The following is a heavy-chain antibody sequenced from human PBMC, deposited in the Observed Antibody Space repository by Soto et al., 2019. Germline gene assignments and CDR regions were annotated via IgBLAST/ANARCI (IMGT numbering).Heavy chain of an antibody. D-gene: IGHD2-15*01. CDR3: ARSGSCRIGPFDY. Sequence: EVQLVESGGGLVQPGGSLRLSCAASGFSFSSYWMSWVRQAPGKGLEWVANILLDGSEKNYVDSVKGRFTISRDNANNSLYLQLNSLRAEDTAVYYCARSGSCRIGPFDYWGQGTLVTVSS. V-gene: IGHV3-7*01. CDR2: ILLDGSEK. J-gene: IGHJ4*02. CDR1: GFSFSSYW.